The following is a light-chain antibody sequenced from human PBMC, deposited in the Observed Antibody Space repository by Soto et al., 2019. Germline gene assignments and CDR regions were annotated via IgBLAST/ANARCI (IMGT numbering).Light chain of an antibody. CDR3: QQYGSSPPTYT. CDR1: QIISSNY. J-gene: IGKJ2*01. CDR2: AAS. V-gene: IGKV3-20*01. Sequence: ETVLTQSPGTLSLSPGERVTLSCRASQIISSNYLSWYQQKPGQAPRLLIYAASSRATGIPARFSGSGSGTDFTLTISRLEPEDFALYYCQQYGSSPPTYTFGQGTKLEI.